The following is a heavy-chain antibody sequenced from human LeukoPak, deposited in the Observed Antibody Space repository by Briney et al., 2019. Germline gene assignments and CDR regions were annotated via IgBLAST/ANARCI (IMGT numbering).Heavy chain of an antibody. CDR3: ARRFGVVPAEGWFDP. CDR2: IYPGDSDT. D-gene: IGHD2-2*01. CDR1: GYSFTSYW. V-gene: IGHV5-51*01. J-gene: IGHJ5*02. Sequence: GESLKISCKGSGYSFTSYWIGWVRQMPGKGLEWMGIIYPGDSDTRYSPSLQGQVTISADKSISTAYLQWSSLKASDTAMYYCARRFGVVPAEGWFDPWGQGTLVTVSS.